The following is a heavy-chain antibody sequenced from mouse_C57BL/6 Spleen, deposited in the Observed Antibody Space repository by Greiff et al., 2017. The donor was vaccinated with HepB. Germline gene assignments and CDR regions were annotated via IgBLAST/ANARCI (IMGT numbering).Heavy chain of an antibody. CDR2: IRNKANGYTT. CDR3: ARYGTTGSWFAY. J-gene: IGHJ3*01. V-gene: IGHV7-3*01. CDR1: GFTFTDYY. D-gene: IGHD3-2*02. Sequence: EVQRVESGGGLVQPGGSLSLSCAASGFTFTDYYMSWVRQPPGKALEWLGFIRNKANGYTTEYSASVKGRFTISRDNSQSILYLQMNALRAEDSATYYCARYGTTGSWFAYWGQGTLVTVSA.